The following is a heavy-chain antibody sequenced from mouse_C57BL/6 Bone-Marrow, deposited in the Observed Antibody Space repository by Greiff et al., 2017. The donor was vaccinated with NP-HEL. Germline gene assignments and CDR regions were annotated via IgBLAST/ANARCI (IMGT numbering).Heavy chain of an antibody. CDR3: ARYYYEDGYFDY. D-gene: IGHD1-1*01. CDR1: GYTFTNYW. Sequence: QVQLQQPGAELVKPGASVKLSCKASGYTFTNYWMHWVKQRPGRGLEWIGRIDPDSGGTTYNEKFKGKAILTVDKPSSTAYMQLSSLTSEDSAVYYCARYYYEDGYFDYWGQGTTLTVSS. J-gene: IGHJ2*01. V-gene: IGHV1-72*01. CDR2: IDPDSGGT.